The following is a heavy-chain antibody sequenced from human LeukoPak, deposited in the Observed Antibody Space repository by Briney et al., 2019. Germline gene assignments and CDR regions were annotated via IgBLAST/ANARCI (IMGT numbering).Heavy chain of an antibody. CDR1: GGSISTNSYY. V-gene: IGHV4-31*03. CDR2: IYHSGST. J-gene: IGHJ4*02. CDR3: ATFLINTSTWSH. Sequence: SSETLSLTCTVSGGSISTNSYYWSWIRQHPGKGLEWIGYIYHSGSTYYNPSLKSRGIISVDTSKNQFSLTLTSVTAADTAIYYCATFLINTSTWSHWGQGTLVTVSS. D-gene: IGHD6-13*01.